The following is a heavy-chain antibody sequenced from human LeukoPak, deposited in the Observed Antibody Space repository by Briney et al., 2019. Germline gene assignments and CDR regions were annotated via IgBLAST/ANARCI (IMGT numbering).Heavy chain of an antibody. CDR3: ARGLAYCGGDCYWFGSPRRYYFDY. CDR1: GYTFTSYD. D-gene: IGHD2-21*02. J-gene: IGHJ4*02. Sequence: GASVKVSCKASGYTFTSYDINWVRQATGQGLEWMGWMNPISGNTGYAQKFQGRVTMTRNTSISTAYMELSSLRSEDTAVYYCARGLAYCGGDCYWFGSPRRYYFDYWGQGTLVTVSS. CDR2: MNPISGNT. V-gene: IGHV1-8*01.